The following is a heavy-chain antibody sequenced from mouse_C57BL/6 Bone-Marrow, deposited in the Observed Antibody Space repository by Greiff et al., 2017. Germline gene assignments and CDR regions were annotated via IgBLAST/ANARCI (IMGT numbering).Heavy chain of an antibody. Sequence: LKPSGAWLVRPGASMTLSFQASGYTFSVYEIHRVEQTPVHGLEWIWAIDPETGGTAYNQKFKGKAILTADKSSSTAYMELRSLTSEDSAVYYCTRYYYGWYFDVWGTGTTVTVSS. CDR1: GYTFSVYE. D-gene: IGHD2-1*01. CDR3: TRYYYGWYFDV. J-gene: IGHJ1*03. CDR2: IDPETGGT. V-gene: IGHV1-15*01.